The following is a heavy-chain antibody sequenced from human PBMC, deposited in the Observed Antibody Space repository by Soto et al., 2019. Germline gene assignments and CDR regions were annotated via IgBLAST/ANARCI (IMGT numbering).Heavy chain of an antibody. Sequence: GESLKISCKGPGYTVTDYCIGWVRQLPGNGLEWMGIIYPGDSDTRYSPSFQGHVTITVDKSTSTAYLQWNTLKASDNAMYYCARNISNFRYYYYAMGVWGQGTTVTVSS. CDR3: ARNISNFRYYYYAMGV. CDR1: GYTVTDYC. V-gene: IGHV5-51*01. J-gene: IGHJ6*02. CDR2: IYPGDSDT. D-gene: IGHD4-4*01.